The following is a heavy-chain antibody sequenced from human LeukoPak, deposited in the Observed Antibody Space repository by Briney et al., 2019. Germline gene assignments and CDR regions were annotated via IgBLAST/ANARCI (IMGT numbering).Heavy chain of an antibody. CDR1: GFTFSDYW. J-gene: IGHJ6*03. V-gene: IGHV3-7*01. CDR3: AGLYCGVGICYSYYMDV. D-gene: IGHD2-21*01. Sequence: GGSLRLSCAASGFTFSDYWMIWVRQTLGKGLQWVADIKQDGSDRFYVDSVKGRFTISRDNAKNSLYLQMNSLRAEDTAVYYCAGLYCGVGICYSYYMDVWGKGTTVTVSS. CDR2: IKQDGSDR.